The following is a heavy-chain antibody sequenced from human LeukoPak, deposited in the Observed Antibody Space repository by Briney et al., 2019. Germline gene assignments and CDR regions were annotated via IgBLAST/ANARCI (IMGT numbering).Heavy chain of an antibody. V-gene: IGHV4-30-2*01. J-gene: IGHJ3*02. D-gene: IGHD3-10*01. CDR1: GGSISSGGYY. Sequence: SETLSLTCTVSGGSISSGGYYWSWIRQPPGKGLEWIGYIYHSGSTYYNPSLKSRVTISVDRSKNQFSLKLSFVTAADTAVYYCARGSEALLWFGELLDAFDIWGQGTMVTVSS. CDR2: IYHSGST. CDR3: ARGSEALLWFGELLDAFDI.